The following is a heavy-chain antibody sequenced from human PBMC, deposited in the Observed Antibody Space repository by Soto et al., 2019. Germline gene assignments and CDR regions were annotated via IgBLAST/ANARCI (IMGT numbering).Heavy chain of an antibody. Sequence: EVQLVESGGGLVQPGGSLRLSCAASGFTFSNYWMNWVRQGPGKGLVWVSRINSDGSSIDYADSVKGRFTISRDNAKNTLYMQMNSLRDEDTAVYYCTRVRDSETYFDYWGQGTLVTVSS. CDR2: INSDGSSI. J-gene: IGHJ4*02. V-gene: IGHV3-74*01. D-gene: IGHD1-26*01. CDR1: GFTFSNYW. CDR3: TRVRDSETYFDY.